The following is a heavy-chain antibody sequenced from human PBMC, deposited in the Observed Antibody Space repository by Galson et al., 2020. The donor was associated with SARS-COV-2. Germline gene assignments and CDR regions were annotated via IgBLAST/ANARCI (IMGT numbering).Heavy chain of an antibody. Sequence: VSCKASGYTFIDNSLVWVRQAPGQGLDWMGWINPKSGDTNYAQTFQGRVTLTRDTSIGTAYMELSGLTSDDTAVYYCARNGGGLGYWGQGTLVTVSS. CDR1: GYTFIDNS. J-gene: IGHJ4*02. CDR3: ARNGGGLGY. V-gene: IGHV1-2*02. CDR2: INPKSGDT.